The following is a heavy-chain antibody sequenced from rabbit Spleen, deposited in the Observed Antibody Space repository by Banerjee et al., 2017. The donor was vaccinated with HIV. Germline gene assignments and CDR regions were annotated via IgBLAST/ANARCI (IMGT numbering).Heavy chain of an antibody. J-gene: IGHJ6*01. Sequence: QQQLEESGGGLVKPGGTLTLTCKASGISVGISDYMCWVRQAPGKGLEWIACIDAGSSGFTYRASWAKGRFTISKTSSTTVTLQATSLTAADTATYFCARDSSSSFSSYGMDLWGQGTLVTVS. CDR2: IDAGSSGFT. V-gene: IGHV1S45*01. CDR3: ARDSSSSFSSYGMDL. CDR1: GISVGISDY. D-gene: IGHD1-1*01.